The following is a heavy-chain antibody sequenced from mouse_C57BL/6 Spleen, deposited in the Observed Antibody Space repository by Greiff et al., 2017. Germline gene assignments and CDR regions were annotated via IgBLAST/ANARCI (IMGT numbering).Heavy chain of an antibody. D-gene: IGHD3-1*01. Sequence: QVQLQQSGAELARPGASVKMSCKASGYTFTSYTMHWVKQRPGQGLEWIGYINPSSGYTKYNQKFKDKATLTADKSSSTAYMQLSSLTSEDSAVYYGARSGPQSWFAYWGQGTLVTVSA. CDR3: ARSGPQSWFAY. CDR2: INPSSGYT. CDR1: GYTFTSYT. V-gene: IGHV1-4*01. J-gene: IGHJ3*01.